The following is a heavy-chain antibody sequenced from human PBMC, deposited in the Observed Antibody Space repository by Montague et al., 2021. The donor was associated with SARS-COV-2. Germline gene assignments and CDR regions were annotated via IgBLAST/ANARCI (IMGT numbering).Heavy chain of an antibody. CDR1: GFTFSSYA. CDR2: ISYDGSNK. J-gene: IGHJ6*02. D-gene: IGHD3-10*01. V-gene: IGHV3-30-3*01. Sequence: SLRLSCAASGFTFSSYAMHWVRQAPGKGLEWVAAISYDGSNKYYADSVKGRFTISRDNSKNTLYLQMNSLRAEDTAVYYCARDREITMVRGAPFYGMDVWGQGTTVTVSS. CDR3: ARDREITMVRGAPFYGMDV.